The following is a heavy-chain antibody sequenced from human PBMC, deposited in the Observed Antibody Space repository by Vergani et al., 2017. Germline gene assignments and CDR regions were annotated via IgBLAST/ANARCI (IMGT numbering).Heavy chain of an antibody. CDR1: GFTFSSYG. CDR2: IWYDGSNK. V-gene: IGHV3-33*01. Sequence: QVQLVESGGGVVQPGRSLRLSCAASGFTFSSYGMHWVRQAPGKGLEWVAVIWYDGSNKYYADSVKGRFTISRDNSKNTLYLQMNSLRAEDTAVYYCAREKGPGYYYYMDVWGKGTTVTVSS. J-gene: IGHJ6*03. CDR3: AREKGPGYYYYMDV.